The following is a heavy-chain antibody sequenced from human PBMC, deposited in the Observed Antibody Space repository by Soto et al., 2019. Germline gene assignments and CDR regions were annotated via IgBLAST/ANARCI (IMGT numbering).Heavy chain of an antibody. D-gene: IGHD6-13*01. V-gene: IGHV4-61*01. CDR3: ARGGSIAAAGVDY. CDR2: IYHTGST. J-gene: IGHJ4*02. CDR1: GGSVSSGSHY. Sequence: TSETLSLTCTVSGGSVSSGSHYWSWIRQPPGKGLEWIGYIYHTGSTNYNPSLNSRVTMSVDTSKNQFSLKLNSVTAADTAVYYCARGGSIAAAGVDYWGKGTLVTVSS.